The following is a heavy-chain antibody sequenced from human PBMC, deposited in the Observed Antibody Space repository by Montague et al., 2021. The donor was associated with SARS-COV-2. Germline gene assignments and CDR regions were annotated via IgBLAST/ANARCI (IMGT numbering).Heavy chain of an antibody. CDR3: ARDLLVGGYSYGIDY. CDR1: GFTFSSYG. V-gene: IGHV3-33*01. D-gene: IGHD5-18*01. Sequence: SLRLSCTASGFTFSSYGMPWVRQAPGKGLEWVAVIWYYGSNKYYADSVKGRFTISRDNSKNTLYLQMNSLRAEDTAVYYCARDLLVGGYSYGIDYWGQGTLVTVSS. J-gene: IGHJ4*02. CDR2: IWYYGSNK.